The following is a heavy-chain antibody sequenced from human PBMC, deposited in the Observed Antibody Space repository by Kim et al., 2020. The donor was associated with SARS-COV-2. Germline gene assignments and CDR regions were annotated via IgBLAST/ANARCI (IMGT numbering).Heavy chain of an antibody. Sequence: GGSLSLSCAASGFTFSRYWMSWVRQAPGKGLEWVANIKQDGSQKYYVDSVRGRFTISRDNAESSLYLQLNSLRVEDTAVYFCAGSLTSYFEYWGQGTLVTVSS. V-gene: IGHV3-7*01. CDR3: AGSLTSYFEY. J-gene: IGHJ4*02. CDR2: IKQDGSQK. CDR1: GFTFSRYW.